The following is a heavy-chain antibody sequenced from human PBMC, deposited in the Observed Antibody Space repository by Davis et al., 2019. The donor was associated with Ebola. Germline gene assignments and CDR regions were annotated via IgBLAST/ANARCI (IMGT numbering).Heavy chain of an antibody. CDR3: ARDPASLYYYGSGSYGDY. V-gene: IGHV1-69*06. J-gene: IGHJ4*02. D-gene: IGHD3-10*01. CDR2: IIPIFGTA. Sequence: AASVKVSCKASGGTFSSYAISWVRQAPGQGLEWMGGIIPIFGTANYAQKFQGRVTITADKSTSTAYMELRSLRSDDTAVYYCARDPASLYYYGSGSYGDYWGQGTLVTVSS. CDR1: GGTFSSYA.